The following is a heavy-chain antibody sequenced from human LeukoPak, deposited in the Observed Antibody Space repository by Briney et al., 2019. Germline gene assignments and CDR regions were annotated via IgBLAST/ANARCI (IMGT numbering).Heavy chain of an antibody. Sequence: SETLSLTCTVSGGSISSGASDWGWNRQHPKRGLEWVGYINHSGSTYYNPSLGSRVTMSVDTSKNQFSLKLSSVTAADSAVYYCARAARQGFTMIVVPFFYFDLWGRGTLVTVSS. CDR2: INHSGST. CDR1: GGSISSGASD. D-gene: IGHD3-22*01. J-gene: IGHJ2*01. V-gene: IGHV4-31*03. CDR3: ARAARQGFTMIVVPFFYFDL.